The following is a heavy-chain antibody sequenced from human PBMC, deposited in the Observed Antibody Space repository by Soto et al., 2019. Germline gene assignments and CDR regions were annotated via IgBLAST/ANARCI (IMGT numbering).Heavy chain of an antibody. Sequence: SETLSLTCTVSGGSVSSGSYYWSWIRQPPGKGLEWIGYIYYSGSTNYNPSLKSRVTISVDTSKNQFSLKLSSVTAADTAVYYCARHESSGWYYFDYWGQGTLVTVSS. D-gene: IGHD6-19*01. CDR3: ARHESSGWYYFDY. V-gene: IGHV4-61*01. J-gene: IGHJ4*02. CDR2: IYYSGST. CDR1: GGSVSSGSYY.